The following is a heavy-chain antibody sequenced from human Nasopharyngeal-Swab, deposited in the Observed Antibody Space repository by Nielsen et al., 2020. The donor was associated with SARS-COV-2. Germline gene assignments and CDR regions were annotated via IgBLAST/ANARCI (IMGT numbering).Heavy chain of an antibody. V-gene: IGHV3-49*04. Sequence: GGSLRLSCSVSGITFEDYAINWVRQAPGKGLEWVGFIRNKVDGGTAEYAASVKGRFIISRDDSRSIAFLQMSSLKAEDTGVYYCSGPTVVGYWGQGTLVTVSS. CDR3: SGPTVVGY. CDR1: GITFEDYA. D-gene: IGHD4-23*01. J-gene: IGHJ4*02. CDR2: IRNKVDGGTA.